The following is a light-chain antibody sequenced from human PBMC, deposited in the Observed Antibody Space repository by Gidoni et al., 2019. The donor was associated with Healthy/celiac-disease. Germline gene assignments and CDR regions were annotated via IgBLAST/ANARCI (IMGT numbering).Light chain of an antibody. CDR2: GNS. J-gene: IGLJ2*01. Sequence: QSVLTQPPSVSGAPGQRVTTSCTGRSSNIGAGYDVHWYQQLPGTAPKLHIYGNSNRPSGVPDRFSGSKSGTSASLAITGLQAEDEADYYCQSYDSSLSGFVVFGGGTKLTVL. V-gene: IGLV1-40*01. CDR3: QSYDSSLSGFVV. CDR1: SSNIGAGYD.